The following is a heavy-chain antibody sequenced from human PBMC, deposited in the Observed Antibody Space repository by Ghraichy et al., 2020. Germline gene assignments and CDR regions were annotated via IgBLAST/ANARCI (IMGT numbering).Heavy chain of an antibody. CDR2: ISTSGTTI. CDR3: AGMRGFNSGFGY. CDR1: GFTFTTYS. Sequence: GSLRLSCAVSGFTFTTYSMNWVRQAPGKGLEWVSYISTSGTTIYYADSVKGRFTISRDNAKNSLYLQMNSLRDEDTAVYYCAGMRGFNSGFGYWGQGALVSVSS. D-gene: IGHD2-8*01. J-gene: IGHJ4*02. V-gene: IGHV3-48*02.